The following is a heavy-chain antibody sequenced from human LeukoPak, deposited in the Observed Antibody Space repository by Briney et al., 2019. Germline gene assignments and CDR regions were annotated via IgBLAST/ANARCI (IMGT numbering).Heavy chain of an antibody. CDR1: GFTFSSYG. V-gene: IGHV3-30*18. J-gene: IGHJ4*02. D-gene: IGHD3-22*01. CDR3: ANGGGRHYYDSSGYYCTS. Sequence: GRSLRLSCAASGFTFSSYGMHWVRQAPGKGLEWVAVISYDGSNKYYADSVKGRFTISRDNSKNTLYLQMNSLRAEDTAVYYCANGGGRHYYDSSGYYCTSWGQGTLVTVSS. CDR2: ISYDGSNK.